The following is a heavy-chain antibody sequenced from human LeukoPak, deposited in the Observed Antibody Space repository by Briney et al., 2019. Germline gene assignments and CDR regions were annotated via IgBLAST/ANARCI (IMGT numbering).Heavy chain of an antibody. V-gene: IGHV4-59*01. Sequence: PSETLSLTCTVSGGSISSYYWSWIRQPPGKGLEWIGYIYYSGNTNYNPSLKSRVTISVDTSKNQFSLKLSSVTAADTAVYYCATLIDYGGNGVDYWGQGTLVTVSS. CDR3: ATLIDYGGNGVDY. J-gene: IGHJ4*02. D-gene: IGHD4-23*01. CDR2: IYYSGNT. CDR1: GGSISSYY.